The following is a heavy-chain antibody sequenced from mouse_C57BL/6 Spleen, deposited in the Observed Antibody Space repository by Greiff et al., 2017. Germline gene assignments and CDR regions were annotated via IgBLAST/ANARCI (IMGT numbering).Heavy chain of an antibody. Sequence: EVQLQQSGPELVKPGASVKISCKASGYTFTDYYMNWVKQSHGKSLEWIGDINPNNGGTSYNQKFKGKATLTVDKSSSTAYMELRSLTSEDSAVYYCARALCAYWGQGTLVTVSA. CDR3: ARALCAY. V-gene: IGHV1-26*01. CDR2: INPNNGGT. J-gene: IGHJ3*01. CDR1: GYTFTDYY.